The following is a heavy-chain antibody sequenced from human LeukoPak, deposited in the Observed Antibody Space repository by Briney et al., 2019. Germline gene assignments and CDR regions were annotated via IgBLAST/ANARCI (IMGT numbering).Heavy chain of an antibody. D-gene: IGHD3-3*01. Sequence: SETLSLTCAVYGGSFSGYYWSWIRQPPGKGLEWIGEINHSGSTNYNPSLKSRVTISVDTSKNQFSLKLSSVTAADTAVYYCARHDITIFGVAYSGVYNWFDPWGQGTLVTVSS. CDR3: ARHDITIFGVAYSGVYNWFDP. J-gene: IGHJ5*02. V-gene: IGHV4-34*01. CDR2: INHSGST. CDR1: GGSFSGYY.